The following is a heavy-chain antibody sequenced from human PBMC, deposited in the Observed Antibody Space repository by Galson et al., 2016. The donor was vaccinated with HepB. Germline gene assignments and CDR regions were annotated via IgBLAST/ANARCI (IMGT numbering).Heavy chain of an antibody. J-gene: IGHJ5*02. CDR2: VSHAGGS. CDR3: ARDLQTYRYFAA. V-gene: IGHV4/OR15-8*01. CDR1: GVSVTTSAW. Sequence: ETLSLTCVVSGVSVTTSAWFTWIRQPPGKGLEWIGEVSHAGGSGYNPTLRGRVTISLDRTQIRFSLRLDSVTAADPATYYCARDLQTYRYFAAWGQGTLVSVSS. D-gene: IGHD1-26*01.